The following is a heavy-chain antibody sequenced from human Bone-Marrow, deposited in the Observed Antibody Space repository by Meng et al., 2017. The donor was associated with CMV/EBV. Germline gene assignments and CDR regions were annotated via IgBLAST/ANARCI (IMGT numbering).Heavy chain of an antibody. CDR3: ARDRNWGLEWPYFDY. J-gene: IGHJ4*02. CDR2: INPNSGGT. V-gene: IGHV1-2*02. CDR1: GYTFTGYY. D-gene: IGHD7-27*01. Sequence: ASVKVSCKASGYTFTGYYMHWVRQAPGQGLEWMGWINPNSGGTNYAQKFQGRVTMTRDTSISTAYMELSRLRSDDTAVYYCARDRNWGLEWPYFDYWGQGTLVTVSS.